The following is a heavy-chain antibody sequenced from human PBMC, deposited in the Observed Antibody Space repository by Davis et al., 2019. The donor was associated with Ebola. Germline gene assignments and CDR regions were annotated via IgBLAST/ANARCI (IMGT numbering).Heavy chain of an antibody. Sequence: SVKVSCKASGGAFNTYAISWVRQAPGQGLEWMGVVIPVYGKANYTQNFQGRVTITADESTSTAYLEVSSLTSGDTAIYYCARPAAGMSTIPTRCFDYWGQGTLVTVSS. CDR2: VIPVYGKA. D-gene: IGHD5-24*01. V-gene: IGHV1-69*13. CDR1: GGAFNTYA. J-gene: IGHJ4*02. CDR3: ARPAAGMSTIPTRCFDY.